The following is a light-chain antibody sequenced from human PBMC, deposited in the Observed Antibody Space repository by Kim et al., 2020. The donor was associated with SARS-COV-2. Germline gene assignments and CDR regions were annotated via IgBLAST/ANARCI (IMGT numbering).Light chain of an antibody. Sequence: VALGQTVRITCQGDSLRSYYATWYQQKPGQAPILVIYGKNNRPSGIPDRFSGSSSGNTASLTITGTQAGDEADYYCNSRDSNDNVVFRGGTQLTVL. CDR1: SLRSYY. CDR2: GKN. V-gene: IGLV3-19*01. J-gene: IGLJ2*01. CDR3: NSRDSNDNVV.